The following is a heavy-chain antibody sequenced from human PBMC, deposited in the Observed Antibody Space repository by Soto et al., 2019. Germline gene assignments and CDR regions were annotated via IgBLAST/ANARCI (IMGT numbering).Heavy chain of an antibody. Sequence: EVQLLESGGGLVQPGGSLRLSCAASGFTFSSYAMSWVRQAPGKGLEWVSAISGSGGSTYYADSVKGRFTISRDNSKNTLYLQMNSLRAEDTAVYYCASKGVVPAATNYYYMDVWGKGTAVTVSS. CDR2: ISGSGGST. CDR3: ASKGVVPAATNYYYMDV. J-gene: IGHJ6*03. D-gene: IGHD2-2*01. CDR1: GFTFSSYA. V-gene: IGHV3-23*01.